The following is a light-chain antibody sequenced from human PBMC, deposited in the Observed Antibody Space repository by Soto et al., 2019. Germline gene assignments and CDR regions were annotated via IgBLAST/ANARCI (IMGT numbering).Light chain of an antibody. CDR1: QSVDSTY. V-gene: IGKV3-20*01. J-gene: IGKJ2*01. CDR2: ATS. Sequence: EIVMTQSPATLSVSPGERATLSCRAGQSVDSTYLAWYQQKPDQSPRLLIYATSTRAAGIPDRFSGSGSGTDFTLTISRLEPDDVAVYYCQQYDTSPPMYTFGQGTKVDIK. CDR3: QQYDTSPPMYT.